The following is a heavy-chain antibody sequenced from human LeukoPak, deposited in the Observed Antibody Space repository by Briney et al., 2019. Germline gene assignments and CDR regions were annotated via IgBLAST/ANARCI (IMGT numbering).Heavy chain of an antibody. CDR2: IYYSGST. V-gene: IGHV4-59*01. CDR1: GGSISSYY. J-gene: IGHJ5*02. CDR3: ARGGNYWPQWWFDP. D-gene: IGHD1-26*01. Sequence: SETLSLTFTVSGGSISSYYWSWIRQPPGKGLEWIGYIYYSGSTNYNPSLKSRVTMSLDASKNQFSLELNSVTPADTAVYYCARGGNYWPQWWFDPWGRGTLVSVSS.